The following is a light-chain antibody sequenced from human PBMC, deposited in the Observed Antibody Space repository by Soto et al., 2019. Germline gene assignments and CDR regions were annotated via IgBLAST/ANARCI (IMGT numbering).Light chain of an antibody. CDR3: RHYKTGPTIP. V-gene: IGKV3-15*01. Sequence: EIVMTQSPATLSVSPVERVTLSCMASQSISSDLAWYQQKPGQAPRLVTYDASTRAAGIPARFSGSGSGTEFTLTISRLKSGEFAVYDSRHYKTGPTIPCGEGTRLEIK. J-gene: IGKJ5*01. CDR1: QSISSD. CDR2: DAS.